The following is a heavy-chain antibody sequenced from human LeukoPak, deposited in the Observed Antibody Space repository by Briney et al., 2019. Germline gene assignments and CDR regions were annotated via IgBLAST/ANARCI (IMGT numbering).Heavy chain of an antibody. CDR1: GYTFTGYY. Sequence: ASVKVSCKASGYTFTGYYMHWVRQAPGQGLEWMGRINPNSGGTNYAQKFQGRVTMTRDTSISTAYMELSRLRSDDAAVYYCARDPRYCSGGSCYRFDYWGQGTLVTVSS. V-gene: IGHV1-2*06. J-gene: IGHJ4*02. CDR2: INPNSGGT. D-gene: IGHD2-15*01. CDR3: ARDPRYCSGGSCYRFDY.